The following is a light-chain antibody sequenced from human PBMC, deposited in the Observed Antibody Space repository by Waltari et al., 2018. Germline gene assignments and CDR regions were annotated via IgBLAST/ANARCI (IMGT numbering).Light chain of an antibody. CDR2: WAS. V-gene: IGKV4-1*01. CDR1: QTISYSSNNKNY. CDR3: QQYYSVPLT. J-gene: IGKJ1*01. Sequence: DIVMTSSPDSLAVSLGETATINCKSSQTISYSSNNKNYLAWYQKKPGQPPRLLISWASSRESGVPDRFSGSGSGTDFTLTISSLQVEDVAIYYCQQYYSVPLTFGQGTKVGIK.